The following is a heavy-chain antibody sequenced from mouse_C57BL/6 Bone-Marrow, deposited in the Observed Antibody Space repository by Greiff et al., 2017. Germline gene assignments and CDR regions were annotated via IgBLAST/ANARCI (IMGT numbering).Heavy chain of an antibody. V-gene: IGHV1-66*01. Sequence: QVQLQQSGPELVKPGASVKISCKASGYSFTSYYIHWVKQRPGQGLEWIGWIYPGSGNTKYNEKFKGKATLTADTSSSTAYMQLSSLTSEDSAVYYCARHYGSSRFAYWCQGTLVTVSA. CDR1: GYSFTSYY. CDR3: ARHYGSSRFAY. CDR2: IYPGSGNT. D-gene: IGHD1-1*01. J-gene: IGHJ3*01.